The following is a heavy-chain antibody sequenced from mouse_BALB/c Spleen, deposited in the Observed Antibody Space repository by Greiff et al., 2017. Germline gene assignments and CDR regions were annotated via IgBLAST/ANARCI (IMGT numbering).Heavy chain of an antibody. CDR3: ARSGGLLPFDY. J-gene: IGHJ2*01. Sequence: VQLQQSGAELVRPGPSVKVSCKASGYAFTNYLIEWVKQRPGQGLEWIGVINPGSGGTNYNEKFKGKATLTADKSSSTAYMQLSSLTSDDSAVYFCARSGGLLPFDYWGQGTTLTVSS. D-gene: IGHD2-3*01. CDR1: GYAFTNYL. V-gene: IGHV1-54*01. CDR2: INPGSGGT.